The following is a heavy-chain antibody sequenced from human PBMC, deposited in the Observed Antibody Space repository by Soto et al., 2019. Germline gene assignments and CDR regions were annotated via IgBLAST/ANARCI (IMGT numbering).Heavy chain of an antibody. CDR2: ISAYNGNT. D-gene: IGHD2-2*01. CDR3: ARGNPIVVVPAATDYYYYMDV. Sequence: ASVKVSCKASGYTFTSYFISWVRQAPGQGLEWMGWISAYNGNTNYAQKLQGRVTMTTDTSTSTAYMELRSLRSDDTAVYYCARGNPIVVVPAATDYYYYMDVWGKGTTVTVSS. J-gene: IGHJ6*03. CDR1: GYTFTSYF. V-gene: IGHV1-18*01.